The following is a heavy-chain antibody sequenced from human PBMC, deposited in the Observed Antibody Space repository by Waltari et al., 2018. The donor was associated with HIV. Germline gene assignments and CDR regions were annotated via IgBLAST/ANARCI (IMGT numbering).Heavy chain of an antibody. Sequence: EVQLVESGGKLVQPGGSLRLPCLASGFTFSDYSMNWVRQGPGKGLEWVAYISATGTTICYANSVKGRFTVSRDNVENSLYLDMSSLRAEDTGDYYCARCETVVTPFINKYLGLDVWGPGTTVTVSS. CDR2: ISATGTTI. J-gene: IGHJ6*02. CDR1: GFTFSDYS. V-gene: IGHV3-48*01. D-gene: IGHD2-15*01. CDR3: ARCETVVTPFINKYLGLDV.